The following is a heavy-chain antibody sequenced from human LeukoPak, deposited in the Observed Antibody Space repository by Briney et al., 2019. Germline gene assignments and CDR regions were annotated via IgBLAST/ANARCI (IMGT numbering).Heavy chain of an antibody. J-gene: IGHJ5*02. Sequence: PSETLSLTCTVSGGSFSPYYWSWIRQSPGKGLEWIAYIHYSGRTNYNPSLKSRVTISVDMSKKQFSLKLGSVTAADTAVYYCASGITMVRGVISRVLDPWGQGTLVTVSS. CDR2: IHYSGRT. D-gene: IGHD3-10*01. CDR1: GGSFSPYY. V-gene: IGHV4-59*01. CDR3: ASGITMVRGVISRVLDP.